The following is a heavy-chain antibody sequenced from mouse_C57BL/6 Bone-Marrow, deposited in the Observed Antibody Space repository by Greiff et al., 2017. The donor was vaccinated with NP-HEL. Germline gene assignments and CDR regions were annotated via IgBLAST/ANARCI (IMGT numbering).Heavy chain of an antibody. V-gene: IGHV1-55*01. CDR3: ARGGITTVVLYYYAMDY. J-gene: IGHJ4*01. Sequence: QVQLQQPGAELVKPGASVKMSCKASGYTFTSYWITWVKQRPGQGLEWIGDIYPGSGSTNYNEKFKSKATLTVDKSSSTAYMQLSSLTSEDSAVYYCARGGITTVVLYYYAMDYWGQGTSVTVSS. CDR2: IYPGSGST. D-gene: IGHD1-1*01. CDR1: GYTFTSYW.